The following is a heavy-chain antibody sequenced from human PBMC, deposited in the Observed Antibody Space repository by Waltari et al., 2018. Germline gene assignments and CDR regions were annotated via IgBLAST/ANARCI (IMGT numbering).Heavy chain of an antibody. Sequence: QVQLVQSGAEVKKPGASVKVSCKASGYTFTEYYIHWVRQAPGQGLEWMGWSSPNSGDTKFAQRFQGRVTMTRDTSISTAYMELSRLTSDDTAVYYCARGSRYCTSTTCPSSAFDVWGQGTTVTVSS. J-gene: IGHJ6*02. V-gene: IGHV1-2*02. D-gene: IGHD2-2*01. CDR1: GYTFTEYY. CDR3: ARGSRYCTSTTCPSSAFDV. CDR2: SSPNSGDT.